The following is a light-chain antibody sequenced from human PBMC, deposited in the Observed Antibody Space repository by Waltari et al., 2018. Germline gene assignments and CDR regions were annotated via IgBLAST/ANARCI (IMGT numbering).Light chain of an antibody. Sequence: QSALTQPPSVSGSPGQSVTISCTGTSSDVGGYNRVSWYQQPPGTAPRLIIYEVSNRPSGVPNRFAGSKSGNPASLTISGLQAEDEADYYCSSYTSSPDYVFGTGTKVTVL. V-gene: IGLV2-18*02. CDR3: SSYTSSPDYV. CDR2: EVS. J-gene: IGLJ1*01. CDR1: SSDVGGYNR.